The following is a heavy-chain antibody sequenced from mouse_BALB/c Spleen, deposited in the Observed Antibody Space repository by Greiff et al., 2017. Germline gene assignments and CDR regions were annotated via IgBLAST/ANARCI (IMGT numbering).Heavy chain of an antibody. Sequence: DVQLVESGPGLVKPSQSLSLTCTVTGYSITSDYAWNWIRQFPGNKLEWMGYISYSGSTSYNPSLKSRISITRDTSKNQFFLQLNSVTTEDTATYYCARFRLAFAYWGQGTLVTVSA. J-gene: IGHJ3*01. D-gene: IGHD2-4*01. V-gene: IGHV3-2*02. CDR2: ISYSGST. CDR3: ARFRLAFAY. CDR1: GYSITSDYA.